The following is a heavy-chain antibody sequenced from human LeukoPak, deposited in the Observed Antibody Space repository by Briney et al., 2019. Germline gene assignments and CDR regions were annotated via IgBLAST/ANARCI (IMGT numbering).Heavy chain of an antibody. J-gene: IGHJ4*02. V-gene: IGHV3-30*04. Sequence: GRSLRLSCAASGFTFSSYAMHWVRQAPGKGLEWVAVISYDGSNKYYADSVKGRFTISRDNSKNTLYLQMNSLRAEDTAVYYCARARWLQLDYWGQGTLVTVSS. D-gene: IGHD5-24*01. CDR1: GFTFSSYA. CDR3: ARARWLQLDY. CDR2: ISYDGSNK.